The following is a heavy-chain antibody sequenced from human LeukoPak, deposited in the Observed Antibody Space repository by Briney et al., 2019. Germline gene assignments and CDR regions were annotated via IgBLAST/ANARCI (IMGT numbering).Heavy chain of an antibody. CDR3: ARSQSGSLDWFDP. CDR2: IYPDDSDT. Sequence: GESLKISCKGSGYSFTTYWIGWVRQMPGKGLEWMGIIYPDDSDTRYSPSFQGQVTISADKSISTAYLQWSSLKASDTAMYYCARSQSGSLDWFDPWGQGTLVTVSS. J-gene: IGHJ5*02. V-gene: IGHV5-51*01. D-gene: IGHD1-26*01. CDR1: GYSFTTYW.